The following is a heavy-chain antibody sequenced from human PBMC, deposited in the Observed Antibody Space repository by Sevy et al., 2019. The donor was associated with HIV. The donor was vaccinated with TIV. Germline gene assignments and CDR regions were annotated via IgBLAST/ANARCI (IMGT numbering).Heavy chain of an antibody. J-gene: IGHJ3*02. CDR3: ARDLDYGDYVCAFDI. CDR2: ISSSSSYI. V-gene: IGHV3-21*01. Sequence: GGSLRLSCAASGFTFSSYSMNWVRQAPGKGLEWVSSISSSSSYIYYVDSVKGRFTITRDNAKNSLYLQMNSLRAEDTAGYYCARDLDYGDYVCAFDIWGQGTMVTVSS. CDR1: GFTFSSYS. D-gene: IGHD4-17*01.